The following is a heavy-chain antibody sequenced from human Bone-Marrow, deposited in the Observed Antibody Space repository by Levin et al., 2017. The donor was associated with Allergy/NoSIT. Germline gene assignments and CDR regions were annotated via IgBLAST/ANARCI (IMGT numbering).Heavy chain of an antibody. CDR2: IKPDGSEK. D-gene: IGHD5-24*01. CDR3: ARVPRWLQHYFDY. CDR1: GFTFSSYW. Sequence: SGGSLRLSCAASGFTFSSYWMSWVRQAPGKGLEWVANIKPDGSEKYYADSVKGRITISRDNAKNSLYLQMNSLRAEDTAVYYCARVPRWLQHYFDYWGQGTLVTVSS. J-gene: IGHJ4*02. V-gene: IGHV3-7*01.